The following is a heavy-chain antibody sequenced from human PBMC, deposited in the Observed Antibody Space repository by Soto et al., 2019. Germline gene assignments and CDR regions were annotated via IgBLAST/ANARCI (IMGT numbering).Heavy chain of an antibody. CDR3: ARSWVTGKGGLDV. CDR2: ISGYTGNT. J-gene: IGHJ6*02. Sequence: QVQLVQSGDEVKKPGASVKVSCKASGYTFTSYGFSWVRQAPGQGLEWMGWISGYTGNTNYAQKIQGRVTMTTDTSTSTAHMELRSLISDDTAVYYCARSWVTGKGGLDVWGQGTTVTVSS. CDR1: GYTFTSYG. V-gene: IGHV1-18*01. D-gene: IGHD2-21*02.